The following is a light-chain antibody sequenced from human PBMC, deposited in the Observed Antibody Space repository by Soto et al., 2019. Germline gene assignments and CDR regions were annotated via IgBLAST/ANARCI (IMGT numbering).Light chain of an antibody. CDR3: QHYGDSRT. CDR2: DAS. Sequence: EIVLTQSPGTLSLSPGERATLSCRASQTISSSFLAWYQQKPGQAPRLLIYDASSRATGIPDRFSGSGSGTDFTLTISRLEAEDFAVYYCQHYGDSRTFGQGTKVEIK. CDR1: QTISSSF. J-gene: IGKJ1*01. V-gene: IGKV3-20*01.